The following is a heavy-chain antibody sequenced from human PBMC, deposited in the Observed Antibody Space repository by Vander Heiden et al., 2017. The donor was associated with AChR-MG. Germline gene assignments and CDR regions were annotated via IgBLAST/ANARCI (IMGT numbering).Heavy chain of an antibody. J-gene: IGHJ4*02. CDR3: AKGPGGYSYGSFDY. Sequence: QVQLVESGGGVVQPGGSLRLSCAACGFTFSSYGMHWVRQAPGKGLEWVAFIRYDGSNKYYADSVKGRFTISRDNSKNTLYLQMNSLRAEDTAVYYCAKGPGGYSYGSFDYWGQGTLVTVSS. D-gene: IGHD5-18*01. V-gene: IGHV3-30*02. CDR1: GFTFSSYG. CDR2: IRYDGSNK.